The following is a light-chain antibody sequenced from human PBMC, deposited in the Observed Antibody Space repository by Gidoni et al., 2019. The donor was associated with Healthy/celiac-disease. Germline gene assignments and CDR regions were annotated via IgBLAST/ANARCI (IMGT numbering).Light chain of an antibody. J-gene: IGKJ2*01. CDR2: GAS. V-gene: IGKV3-15*01. CDR1: QSVSSN. CDR3: QQYNNWPPYT. Sequence: EIVLTQSPATLSVSPGERATLSCRASQSVSSNLAWYQQKPGQAPRLLIYGASTRATGIPARCRGSGSGTEFTLTISSRQSEDFAVYYCQQYNNWPPYTFGQGTKLEIK.